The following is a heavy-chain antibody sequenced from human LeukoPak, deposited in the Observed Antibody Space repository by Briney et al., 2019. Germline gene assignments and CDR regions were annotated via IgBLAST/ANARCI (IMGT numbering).Heavy chain of an antibody. J-gene: IGHJ6*02. CDR1: GGSISGDGYH. Sequence: SETLSLTCSVSGGSISGDGYHWGWIRRPPGKGLEWLGSVHYTGSTCYKTSLKSRLTVDMDTSRNQFSLRLSSVTAADTAVYYCARTSHSGYMVREVLYYGMDVWGQGTTVTVSS. V-gene: IGHV4-39*01. D-gene: IGHD3-10*01. CDR3: ARTSHSGYMVREVLYYGMDV. CDR2: VHYTGST.